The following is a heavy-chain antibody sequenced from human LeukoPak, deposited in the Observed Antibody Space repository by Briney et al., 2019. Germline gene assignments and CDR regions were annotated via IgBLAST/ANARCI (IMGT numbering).Heavy chain of an antibody. Sequence: PGGSLRLSCAASQFTINDAWMSWVRQAPGKGLEWVGRIKSKTDGGTTEYAAHVKGRFTISRDDSKKTLYLQMYSLKTEDTAMYYCSSWGSTPGVSSDDYWGQGTLVTVSS. CDR3: SSWGSTPGVSSDDY. V-gene: IGHV3-15*01. D-gene: IGHD6-6*01. J-gene: IGHJ4*02. CDR1: QFTINDAW. CDR2: IKSKTDGGTT.